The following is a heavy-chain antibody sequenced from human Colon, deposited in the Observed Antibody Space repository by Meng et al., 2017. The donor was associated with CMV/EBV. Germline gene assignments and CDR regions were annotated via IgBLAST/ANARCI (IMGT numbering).Heavy chain of an antibody. D-gene: IGHD3-3*01. J-gene: IGHJ4*02. Sequence: LYLTGTLYVGSFTLYYWRGIRQSAGKGLLWIAAINQIGSTNYNQSFKRLLTISIDPSNSHFSLNLTSANAAKAAVYYSERGVGTPILGVLRFDFWGQGTLVTVSS. V-gene: IGHV4-34*01. CDR3: ERGVGTPILGVLRFDF. CDR2: INQIGST. CDR1: VGSFTLYY.